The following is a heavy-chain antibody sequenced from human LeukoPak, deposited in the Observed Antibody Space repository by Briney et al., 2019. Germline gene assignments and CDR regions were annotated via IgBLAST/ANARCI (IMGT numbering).Heavy chain of an antibody. CDR2: IGTSSSTI. CDR3: ARDRETFGVVGS. V-gene: IGHV3-48*04. CDR1: GFSFPSHS. D-gene: IGHD3-3*01. J-gene: IGHJ4*02. Sequence: GGSLRLSCAASGFSFPSHSFHWVRQSPGKGLEWVAYIGTSSSTIYQAKSVKGRFSISRDNAKNSLFLQMDSLRVEDTAVYYCARDRETFGVVGSWGQGTLVAVSS.